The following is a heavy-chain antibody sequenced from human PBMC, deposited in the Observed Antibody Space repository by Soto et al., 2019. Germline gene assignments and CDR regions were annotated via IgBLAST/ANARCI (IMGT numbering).Heavy chain of an antibody. Sequence: ASVKVSCKASGYTFTGYYMHWVRQAPGQGLEWMGWINPNSGGTNYAQKFQGWVTMTRDTSISTAYMELSRLRSDDTAVYYCARDRYGTGDAFDIWGQGKMVTVSS. D-gene: IGHD2-8*02. CDR3: ARDRYGTGDAFDI. J-gene: IGHJ3*02. CDR2: INPNSGGT. CDR1: GYTFTGYY. V-gene: IGHV1-2*04.